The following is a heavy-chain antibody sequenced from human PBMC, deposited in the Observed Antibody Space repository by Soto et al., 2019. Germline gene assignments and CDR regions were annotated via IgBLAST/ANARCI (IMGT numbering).Heavy chain of an antibody. CDR3: AKKVKSRPGSQYFDY. J-gene: IGHJ4*02. CDR2: FRTGGDDGTT. V-gene: IGHV3-23*01. CDR1: GFTFSSYS. Sequence: GGSLRLSCAASGFTFSSYSMSWVRQAPGKGLEWVSGFRTGGDDGTTYYADSVKGRFTISRDNSKNTLFLQMNSLRVEDTAIYYCAKKVKSRPGSQYFDYWGQGNLVTVSS. D-gene: IGHD3-10*01.